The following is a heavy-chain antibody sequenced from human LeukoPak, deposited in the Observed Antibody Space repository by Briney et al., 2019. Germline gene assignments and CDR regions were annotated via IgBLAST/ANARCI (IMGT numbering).Heavy chain of an antibody. CDR3: ARAYGSGSYTLLFFDY. CDR2: INPSGGST. J-gene: IGHJ4*02. V-gene: IGHV1-46*01. CDR1: GYTFTSYY. D-gene: IGHD3-10*01. Sequence: SAKVSCKASGYTFTSYYMHWVRQAPGQGLEWMGIINPSGGSTSYAQKFQGRVTMTRDTSTSTVYMELSSLRSEDTAVYYCARAYGSGSYTLLFFDYWGQGTLVTVSS.